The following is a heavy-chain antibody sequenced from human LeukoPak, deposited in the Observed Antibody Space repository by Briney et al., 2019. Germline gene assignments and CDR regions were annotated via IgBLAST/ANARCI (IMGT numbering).Heavy chain of an antibody. V-gene: IGHV3-30-3*01. D-gene: IGHD5-12*01. J-gene: IGHJ4*02. CDR3: ARELRATAGY. Sequence: GGSLRLSCAASGFTFSSYAMNWVRQAPGKGLEWVAVISYDGSNKYYADSVKGRFTISRDNSKNTLYLQMNSPRAEDTAVYYCARELRATAGYWGQGTLVTVSS. CDR1: GFTFSSYA. CDR2: ISYDGSNK.